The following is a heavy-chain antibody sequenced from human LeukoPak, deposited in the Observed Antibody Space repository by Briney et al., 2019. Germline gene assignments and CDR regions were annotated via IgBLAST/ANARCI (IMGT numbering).Heavy chain of an antibody. Sequence: GGSLRLSCAASGFTFSSYGMHWVRQAPGKGLEWVTLIWYDGSKKYYADSVKGRFTISRDNSKNTLYLQMNSLRAEDTAVYYCARESRGAMVVWGQGTTVTVSS. CDR2: IWYDGSKK. CDR3: ARESRGAMVV. V-gene: IGHV3-33*01. CDR1: GFTFSSYG. J-gene: IGHJ6*02. D-gene: IGHD4-17*01.